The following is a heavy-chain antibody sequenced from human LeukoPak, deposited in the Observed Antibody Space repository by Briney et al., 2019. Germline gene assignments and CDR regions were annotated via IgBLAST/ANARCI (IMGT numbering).Heavy chain of an antibody. J-gene: IGHJ1*01. V-gene: IGHV4-59*01. CDR3: ARGGWYPESFQH. D-gene: IGHD6-19*01. Sequence: SSETLSLTCAVYGGSFSTYSWTWIRQPPGKGLEWIGYIYYSGSTNYNPSLKSRVTISVDTSKNQFSLKLSSVTAADTAVYYCARGGWYPESFQHWGQGALVTVSS. CDR1: GGSFSTYS. CDR2: IYYSGST.